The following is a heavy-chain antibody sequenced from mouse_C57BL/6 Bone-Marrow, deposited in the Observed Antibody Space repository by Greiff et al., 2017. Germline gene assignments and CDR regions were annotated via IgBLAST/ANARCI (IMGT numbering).Heavy chain of an antibody. CDR1: YYAFMASA. CDR2: FTMYSDAT. Sequence: LQESGAELVRPGSSVKLSCKDSYYAFMASAMHWVKQRPGHGLEWIGTFTMYSDATEYSENFKGKATLTANTSSSTAYMELSSLTSEDSAVYDCERGSLPMELAYWGQGTLVTVSA. D-gene: IGHD5-5*01. CDR3: ERGSLPMELAY. V-gene: IGHV1-49*01. J-gene: IGHJ3*01.